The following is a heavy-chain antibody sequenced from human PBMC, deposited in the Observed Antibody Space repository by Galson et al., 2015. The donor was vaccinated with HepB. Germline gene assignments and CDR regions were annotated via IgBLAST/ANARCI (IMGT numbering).Heavy chain of an antibody. CDR3: AKETVGTMIPPPGWFDP. Sequence: SLRLSCAASGFTFSSYAMSWVRQAPGKGLEWVSAISGSGGSTYYADSVKGRFTISRDNSKNTLYLQMNSLRAEDTAVYCCAKETVGTMIPPPGWFDPWGQGTLVTVSS. J-gene: IGHJ5*02. CDR1: GFTFSSYA. CDR2: ISGSGGST. V-gene: IGHV3-23*01. D-gene: IGHD3-22*01.